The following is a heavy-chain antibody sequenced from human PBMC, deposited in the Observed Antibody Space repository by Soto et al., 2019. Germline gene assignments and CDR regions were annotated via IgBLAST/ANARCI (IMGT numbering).Heavy chain of an antibody. J-gene: IGHJ4*02. CDR2: IFPLTDIP. CDR3: ARGPLVVLNYFES. CDR1: GGTFGNYP. Sequence: QVQLVQSGTEVKKPGSSVKVSCKASGGTFGNYPINWVRQAPGQGLEWMGSIFPLTDIPDYAQNFQARLTISADKSTSTAHMEMSSLTSDDTAMYFCARGPLVVLNYFESWGQGTLVTVSS. V-gene: IGHV1-69*02.